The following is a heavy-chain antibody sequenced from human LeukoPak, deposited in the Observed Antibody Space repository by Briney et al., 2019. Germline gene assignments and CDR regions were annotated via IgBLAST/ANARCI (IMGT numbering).Heavy chain of an antibody. D-gene: IGHD3-22*01. Sequence: ASQTLSLTCTVSGGSIGSGTFYWSWIRQPAGKGLEWIGYIYYSGSTNYNPSLKSRVTISVDTSKNQFSLKLSSVTAADTAVYYCARIPYDSSGYSSLWGQRTLVTVSS. CDR3: ARIPYDSSGYSSL. J-gene: IGHJ4*02. CDR2: IYYSGST. V-gene: IGHV4-61*10. CDR1: GGSIGSGTFY.